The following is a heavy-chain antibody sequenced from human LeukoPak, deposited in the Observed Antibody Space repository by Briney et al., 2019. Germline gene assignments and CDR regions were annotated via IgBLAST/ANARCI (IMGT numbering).Heavy chain of an antibody. V-gene: IGHV4-59*11. Sequence: SETLSLTCTVSGGSIRNHYWSWVRQPPGKALEWVGYVSDTGHTNSNPSLESRVTISVDTSKNQFSLQLSSVTAADPAVYYCARDSSYTSGSYYDDYFDSWSQGTLVTVSS. CDR3: ARDSSYTSGSYYDDYFDS. J-gene: IGHJ4*02. CDR1: GGSIRNHY. CDR2: VSDTGHT. D-gene: IGHD3-10*01.